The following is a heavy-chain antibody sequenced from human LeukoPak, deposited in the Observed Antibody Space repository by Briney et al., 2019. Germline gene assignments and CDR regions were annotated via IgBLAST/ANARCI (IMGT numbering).Heavy chain of an antibody. J-gene: IGHJ4*02. CDR2: IRYVGSNR. D-gene: IGHD3-3*01. Sequence: GRSLTLSCPASGFTFSDLGMHWVRQPAGKGLEWVAFIRYVGSNRSYADSVKERFIISRDNSKNTLYLQMSGLRVDDTALYYCAAVESRVGFDCWGEGTLVTVSS. CDR3: AAVESRVGFDC. CDR1: GFTFSDLG. V-gene: IGHV3-30*02.